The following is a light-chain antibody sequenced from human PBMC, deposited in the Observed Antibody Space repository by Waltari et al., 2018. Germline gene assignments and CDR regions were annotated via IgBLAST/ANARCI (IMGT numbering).Light chain of an antibody. CDR3: GTWDSSLSGAV. CDR2: EVG. J-gene: IGLJ7*01. CDR1: HSNIGNNY. V-gene: IGLV1-51*02. Sequence: QSVLTQPPSVSAAPGQRVTISCSGGHSNIGNNYVSWYRQFPGTAPELLIYEVGGRPAGVLGRFSGSKSGTSATLDITGLQAGDEADYYCGTWDSSLSGAVFGGGTHLTVL.